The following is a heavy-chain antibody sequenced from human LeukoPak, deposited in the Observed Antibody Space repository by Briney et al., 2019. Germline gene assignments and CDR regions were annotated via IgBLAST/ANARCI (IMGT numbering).Heavy chain of an antibody. CDR2: ISYNGNT. D-gene: IGHD5-18*01. Sequence: KPSETLSLTCTVSGGSTSTNYWSWIRQPPGKGLEWIGYISYNGNTKNNPSLKSRVTISVDTSKNQFSLRLSSVTAADTAVYYCARVVYSYGYSFDYWGQGTLVTVSS. CDR3: ARVVYSYGYSFDY. V-gene: IGHV4-59*01. J-gene: IGHJ4*02. CDR1: GGSTSTNY.